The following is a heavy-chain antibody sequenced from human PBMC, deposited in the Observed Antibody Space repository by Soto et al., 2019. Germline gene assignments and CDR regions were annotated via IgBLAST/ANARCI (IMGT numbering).Heavy chain of an antibody. CDR2: ISYDGSNK. D-gene: IGHD6-13*01. Sequence: RRLSCAASGFTFSSYGMHWVRQAPGKGLEWVAVISYDGSNKYYADSVKGRFTISRDNSKNTLYLQMNSLRAEDTAVYYCAKARVTAADIPLFDYWGQGTLVTVSS. V-gene: IGHV3-30*18. CDR3: AKARVTAADIPLFDY. J-gene: IGHJ4*02. CDR1: GFTFSSYG.